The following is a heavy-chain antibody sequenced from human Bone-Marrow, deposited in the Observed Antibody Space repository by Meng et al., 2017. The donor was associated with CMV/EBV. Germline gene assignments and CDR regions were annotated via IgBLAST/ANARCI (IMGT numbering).Heavy chain of an antibody. CDR2: IYYSGST. Sequence: SETLSLTCTVSGGSISSYYWSWIRQPPGKGLEWIGYIYYSGSTNYNPSLKSRVTISVDTSKNQFSLKLSSVTAADTAVYYCAREYCGGDCYFGGWFDPWVQGTLVTVSS. CDR1: GGSISSYY. CDR3: AREYCGGDCYFGGWFDP. D-gene: IGHD2-21*01. J-gene: IGHJ5*02. V-gene: IGHV4-59*01.